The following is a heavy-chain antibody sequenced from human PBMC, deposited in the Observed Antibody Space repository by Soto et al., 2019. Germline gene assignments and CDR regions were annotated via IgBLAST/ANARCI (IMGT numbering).Heavy chain of an antibody. V-gene: IGHV1-69*13. Sequence: VASVKVSCKASGGTFSSYAISWVRQAPGQGLEWMGGIIPIFGTANYAQKFQGRVTITADESTSTAYMELSSLRSEDTAVYYCARDPGGDIVVVPAAPRVEHYGMAVWGQGTTVTVSS. CDR2: IIPIFGTA. CDR3: ARDPGGDIVVVPAAPRVEHYGMAV. D-gene: IGHD2-2*01. J-gene: IGHJ6*02. CDR1: GGTFSSYA.